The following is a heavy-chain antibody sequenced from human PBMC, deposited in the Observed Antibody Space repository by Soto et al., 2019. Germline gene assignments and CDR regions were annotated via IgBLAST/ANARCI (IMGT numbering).Heavy chain of an antibody. Sequence: GGSLRLSCAANGFIFQNYAMTWVRRSAGKGLEWVSAIADAGVRKFYAASVRGRFTVSRDNSKNIFYLQMNALRDEDSAVYYCAKDFSPVWSRGIDFWGPGVLVTAPQ. V-gene: IGHV3-23*01. D-gene: IGHD2-8*02. CDR3: AKDFSPVWSRGIDF. J-gene: IGHJ4*02. CDR2: IADAGVRK. CDR1: GFIFQNYA.